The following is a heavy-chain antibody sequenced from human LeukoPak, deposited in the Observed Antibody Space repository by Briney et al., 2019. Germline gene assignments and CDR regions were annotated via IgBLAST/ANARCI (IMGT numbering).Heavy chain of an antibody. CDR1: GFTFSSYL. CDR2: IKQDGSEK. J-gene: IGHJ3*02. V-gene: IGHV3-7*01. CDR3: ARENPDYSISAFDI. D-gene: IGHD2-15*01. Sequence: GGSLRLSCAASGFTFSSYLMSWVRQAPGKGLEWVANIKQDGSEKYYVDSVKGRFTISRDNAKNSLYLQMNSLRAEDTAVYYCARENPDYSISAFDIWGQGTMVTVSS.